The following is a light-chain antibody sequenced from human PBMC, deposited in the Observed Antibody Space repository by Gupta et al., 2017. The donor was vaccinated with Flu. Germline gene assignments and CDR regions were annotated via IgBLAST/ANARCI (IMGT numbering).Light chain of an antibody. Sequence: SSLPASVGDRVTITCRASQRINTYLNWYQQKPGKAPDLLIYAASTLQRGVPSRFSGSGSGTDFTLTISSLQPEDFATYYCQQSYSPPPGTFGQGTKLEIK. CDR1: QRINTY. V-gene: IGKV1-39*01. CDR3: QQSYSPPPGT. J-gene: IGKJ2*01. CDR2: AAS.